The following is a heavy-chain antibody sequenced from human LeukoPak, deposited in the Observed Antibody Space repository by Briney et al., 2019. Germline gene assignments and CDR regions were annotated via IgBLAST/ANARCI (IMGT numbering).Heavy chain of an antibody. Sequence: SETLSLTCTVSGGSICSYYWSWIRQPPGKGLEWIGYIYYSGSTNYNPSLKSRVTISVDTSKNQFSLKLSSVTAADTAVYYCARAGYGGNQIDYWGQGTLVTVSS. V-gene: IGHV4-59*01. CDR1: GGSICSYY. J-gene: IGHJ4*02. D-gene: IGHD4-23*01. CDR2: IYYSGST. CDR3: ARAGYGGNQIDY.